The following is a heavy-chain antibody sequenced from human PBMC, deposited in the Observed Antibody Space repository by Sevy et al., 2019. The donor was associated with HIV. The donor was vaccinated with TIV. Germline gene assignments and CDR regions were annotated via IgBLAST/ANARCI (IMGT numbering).Heavy chain of an antibody. D-gene: IGHD6-19*01. CDR1: GGSISRSTYY. V-gene: IGHV4-39*01. J-gene: IGHJ4*02. CDR2: IYYSGST. CDR3: ARHGGIAVATLDY. Sequence: SETLSLTCTVPGGSISRSTYYWGWIRQPPGKGLEWIASIYYSGSTYYNVSLESRVTISVDMSKNQFSLRLSSVTAADTAVYYCARHGGIAVATLDYWGQGTLVTVSS.